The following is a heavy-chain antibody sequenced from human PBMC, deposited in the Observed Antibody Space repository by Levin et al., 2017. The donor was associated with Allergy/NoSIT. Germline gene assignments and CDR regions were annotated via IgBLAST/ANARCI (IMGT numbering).Heavy chain of an antibody. Sequence: SGGSLRLSCTVSGGSISSSSYYWGWIRQPPGKGLEWIGSIYYSGSTYYNPSLKSRVTISVDTSKNQFSLKLSSVTAADTAVYYCARGVSGWDGILDYWGQGTLVTVSS. J-gene: IGHJ4*02. CDR1: GGSISSSSYY. V-gene: IGHV4-39*07. CDR2: IYYSGST. D-gene: IGHD6-19*01. CDR3: ARGVSGWDGILDY.